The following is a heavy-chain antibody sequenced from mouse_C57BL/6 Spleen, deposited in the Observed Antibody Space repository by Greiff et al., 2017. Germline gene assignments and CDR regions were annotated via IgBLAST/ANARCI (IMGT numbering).Heavy chain of an antibody. Sequence: VHVKQSGAELVRPGASVKLSCTASGFNIKDDYMHWVKQRPEQGLEWIGWIDPENGDTEYASKFQGKATITADTSSNTAYLQLSSLTSEDTAVXYCTTTVVSFDYWGQGTTLTVSS. CDR1: GFNIKDDY. J-gene: IGHJ2*01. CDR2: IDPENGDT. V-gene: IGHV14-4*01. CDR3: TTTVVSFDY. D-gene: IGHD1-1*01.